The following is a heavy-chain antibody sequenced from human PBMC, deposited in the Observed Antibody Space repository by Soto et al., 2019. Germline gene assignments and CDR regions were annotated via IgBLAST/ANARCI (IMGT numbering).Heavy chain of an antibody. CDR3: ARDLYESSVQGGVVPAAIIGYYYYGMDV. D-gene: IGHD2-2*01. V-gene: IGHV3-30-3*01. J-gene: IGHJ6*02. CDR2: ISYDGSNK. CDR1: GFTFSSYA. Sequence: GGSLRLSCAASGFTFSSYAMHWVRQAPGKGLEWVAVISYDGSNKYYADSVKGRFTISRDNSKNTLYLQMNSLRAEDTAVYYCARDLYESSVQGGVVPAAIIGYYYYGMDVWGQGTTVTVSS.